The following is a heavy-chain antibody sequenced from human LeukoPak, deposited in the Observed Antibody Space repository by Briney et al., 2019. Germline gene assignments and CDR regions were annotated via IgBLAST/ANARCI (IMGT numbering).Heavy chain of an antibody. Sequence: GGSLRLSCAASGFTFSNYWMHWVRQAPGKGLVWVSRINTDGSGADYADSVKGRFTISRDNTKNTLYLQMNSLRAEDTAVYYCAKSMSGLNDYWSQGTLVTVSS. V-gene: IGHV3-74*01. CDR3: AKSMSGLNDY. CDR1: GFTFSNYW. D-gene: IGHD3-3*01. J-gene: IGHJ4*02. CDR2: INTDGSGA.